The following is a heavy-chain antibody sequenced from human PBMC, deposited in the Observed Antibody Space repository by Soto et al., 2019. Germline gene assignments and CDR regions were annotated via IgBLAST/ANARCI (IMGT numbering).Heavy chain of an antibody. CDR1: GYTLTELS. CDR2: FDPEDGET. D-gene: IGHD3-3*01. CDR3: ATDSAAWSGLDYYYGMDV. Sequence: ASVKVSCNVSGYTLTELSMHWVRQAPGKGLEWMGGFDPEDGETIYAQKFQGRVTMTEDTSTDTAYMELSSLRSEDTAVYYCATDSAAWSGLDYYYGMDVWGQVTTVTVSS. J-gene: IGHJ6*02. V-gene: IGHV1-24*01.